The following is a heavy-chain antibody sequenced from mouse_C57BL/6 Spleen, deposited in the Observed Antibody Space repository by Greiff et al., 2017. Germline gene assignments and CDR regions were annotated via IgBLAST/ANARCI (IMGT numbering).Heavy chain of an antibody. CDR1: GYSITSGYY. D-gene: IGHD1-1*01. Sequence: EVKLQESGPGLVKPSQSLSLTCSVTGYSITSGYYWNWIRQFPGNKLEWMGYISYDGSNNYNPSLKNRISITRDTSKNQFFLKLNSVTTEDTATYYCARDRDYYGSSYDYFDYWGQGTTLTVSS. J-gene: IGHJ2*01. CDR3: ARDRDYYGSSYDYFDY. V-gene: IGHV3-6*01. CDR2: ISYDGSN.